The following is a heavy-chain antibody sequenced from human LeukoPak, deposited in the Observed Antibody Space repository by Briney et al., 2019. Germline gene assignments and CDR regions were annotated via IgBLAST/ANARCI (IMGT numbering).Heavy chain of an antibody. CDR2: IYYSGST. V-gene: IGHV4-59*01. D-gene: IGHD3-9*01. CDR1: GGSISNYY. CDR3: ARSAPYYDILTGYYAYYFDY. J-gene: IGHJ4*02. Sequence: PSETLSLTCTVSGGSISNYYWNWIRQPPGKGLEWIGYIYYSGSTNYNPSLKSRVTISVDTSKNQFSLKLSSVTAADTAVYYCARSAPYYDILTGYYAYYFDYWGQGTLVTVSS.